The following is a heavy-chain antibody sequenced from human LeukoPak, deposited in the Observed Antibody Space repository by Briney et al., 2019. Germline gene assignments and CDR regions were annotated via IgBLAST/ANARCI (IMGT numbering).Heavy chain of an antibody. J-gene: IGHJ4*02. D-gene: IGHD4-23*01. Sequence: PGRSLRLSCAASGFTFSSYAMHWVRQAPGKGLEWVAVISYDGSNKYYADSVKGRFTISRDNSKNTLYLQMNSLRAEDTAVYYCARDRGYDYGGNSGGFDYWGQGTLVTVSS. CDR3: ARDRGYDYGGNSGGFDY. CDR2: ISYDGSNK. CDR1: GFTFSSYA. V-gene: IGHV3-30-3*01.